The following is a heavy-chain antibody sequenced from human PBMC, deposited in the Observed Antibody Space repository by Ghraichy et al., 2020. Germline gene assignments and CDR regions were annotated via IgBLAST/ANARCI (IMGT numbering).Heavy chain of an antibody. Sequence: SETLSLTCTVSGASINSGSYYWVWIRQPPGKGLEWIGSIHHSGTTYFNPSLKSRVIISVDMSKNQFSLNLTSVTAADTALYFCARDHQLQPYAYYYGMDVWGQGTTVTVSS. CDR2: IHHSGTT. V-gene: IGHV4-39*02. J-gene: IGHJ6*02. CDR1: GASINSGSYY. CDR3: ARDHQLQPYAYYYGMDV. D-gene: IGHD3-16*01.